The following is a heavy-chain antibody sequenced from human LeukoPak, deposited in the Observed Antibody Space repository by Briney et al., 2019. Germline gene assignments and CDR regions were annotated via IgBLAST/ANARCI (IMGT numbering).Heavy chain of an antibody. J-gene: IGHJ3*02. Sequence: PGGSLRLSCAASGFTFSSYAMSWVRQAPGKGLEWVSAISGSGDSTYYADSVKGRFTISRDNSKNTLYLQMNSLRAEDTAVYYCAKVPYYYDSSGYYDAFDIWGQGTMVTVSS. CDR2: ISGSGDST. CDR1: GFTFSSYA. V-gene: IGHV3-23*01. D-gene: IGHD3-22*01. CDR3: AKVPYYYDSSGYYDAFDI.